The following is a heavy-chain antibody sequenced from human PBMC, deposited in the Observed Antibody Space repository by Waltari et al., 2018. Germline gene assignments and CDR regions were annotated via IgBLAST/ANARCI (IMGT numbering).Heavy chain of an antibody. Sequence: QVHLVQSGAEVKKPGSSVKVSCKASGDTFTTYAISWVRQAPGLGLAWVAGIIPFYRTSNHAEKFQGRVTLSADETTKTVYLELSSLRSEDTAVYFCATGAAGFSYGPTKYWGPGTLVTVSS. D-gene: IGHD3-10*01. CDR3: ATGAAGFSYGPTKY. CDR1: GDTFTTYA. CDR2: IIPFYRTS. V-gene: IGHV1-69*01. J-gene: IGHJ4*02.